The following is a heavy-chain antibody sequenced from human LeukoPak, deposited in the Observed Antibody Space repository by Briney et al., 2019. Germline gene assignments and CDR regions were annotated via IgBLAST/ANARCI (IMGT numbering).Heavy chain of an antibody. D-gene: IGHD3-22*01. J-gene: IGHJ4*02. V-gene: IGHV1-46*01. CDR3: ARGGVTRLYYDTSGYSH. CDR2: INPSGGST. CDR1: GYTFTGYY. Sequence: ASEKVSCKASGYTFTGYYMHWVRQAPGQGLEWMGRINPSGGSTSYAQKFQGRVTMTRDTSTSTVYMELSSLRSEDTAVYYCARGGVTRLYYDTSGYSHWGQGTLVTVSS.